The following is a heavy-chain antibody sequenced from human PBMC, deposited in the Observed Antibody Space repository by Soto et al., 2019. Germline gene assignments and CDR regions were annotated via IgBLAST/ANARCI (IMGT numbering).Heavy chain of an antibody. CDR3: ASTPSGYLTKLYYFDY. J-gene: IGHJ4*02. V-gene: IGHV1-3*01. CDR1: GYTFTSYA. D-gene: IGHD3-22*01. Sequence: GASVKVSCKASGYTFTSYAMHWVRQAPGQRLEWMGWINAGNGNTKYSQKFQGRVTITRDTSASTAYMGLSSLRSEDTAVYYCASTPSGYLTKLYYFDYWGQGTLVTVSS. CDR2: INAGNGNT.